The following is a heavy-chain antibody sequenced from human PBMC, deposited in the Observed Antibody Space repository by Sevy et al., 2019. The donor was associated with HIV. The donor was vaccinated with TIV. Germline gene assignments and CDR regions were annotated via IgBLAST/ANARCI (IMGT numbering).Heavy chain of an antibody. J-gene: IGHJ6*02. CDR2: IYSGGST. V-gene: IGHV3-53*01. D-gene: IGHD5-12*01. CDR3: ARELIAYSGYDYYYYGMDV. CDR1: GFTVSSNY. Sequence: GGSLRLSCAASGFTVSSNYMSWVRQAPGKGLEWVSVIYSGGSTYYADSVKGRFTISRDNSKNTLYLQMNSLRAEATAVYYCARELIAYSGYDYYYYGMDVWGQGTTVTVSS.